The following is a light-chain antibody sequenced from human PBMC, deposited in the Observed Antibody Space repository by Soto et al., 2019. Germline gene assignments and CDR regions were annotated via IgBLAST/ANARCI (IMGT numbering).Light chain of an antibody. V-gene: IGKV1-39*01. J-gene: IGKJ1*01. CDR1: QSINTK. CDR2: AAS. Sequence: DIQMTQSPSSVSASVGHRVTITCRASQSINTKLNWYQQKPGKVPNLLIYAASSLQIGVPSRFSGSGYGTEFTLTISSLQSEDFATYYCQQSYYIPWTFGQGTEVDIK. CDR3: QQSYYIPWT.